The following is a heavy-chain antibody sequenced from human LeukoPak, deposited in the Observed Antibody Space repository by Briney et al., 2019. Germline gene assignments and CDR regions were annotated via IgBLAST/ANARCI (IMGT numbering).Heavy chain of an antibody. D-gene: IGHD3-16*01. J-gene: IGHJ4*02. V-gene: IGHV4-30-4*01. CDR2: IFYSGST. CDR1: GGSISSGDYY. CDR3: ARTLPGGLFDY. Sequence: SQTLSLTCTVSGGSISSGDYYWSWIRQPPGTGLEWIGYIFYSGSTNYNPSLKSRVTMTLDTSENQFSLKLNSVTAADTAVYYCARTLPGGLFDYWGQGTLVTVSS.